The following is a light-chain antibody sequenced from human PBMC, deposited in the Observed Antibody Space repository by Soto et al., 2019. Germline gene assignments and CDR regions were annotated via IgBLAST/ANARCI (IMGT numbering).Light chain of an antibody. CDR2: AAS. J-gene: IGKJ4*01. V-gene: IGKV1-9*01. CDR1: QGISSY. Sequence: DIKLTQSPSFLSASVGDRVTITCRASQGISSYLAWYQQKPGKAPKLLIYAASTLQSGVPSRFSGSGSGTEFTLTISSLQPEDFATYYCQQLNSYPRSTFGGGTKVDI. CDR3: QQLNSYPRST.